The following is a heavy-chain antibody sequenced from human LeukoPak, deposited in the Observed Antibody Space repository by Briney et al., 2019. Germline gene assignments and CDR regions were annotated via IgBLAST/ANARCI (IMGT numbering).Heavy chain of an antibody. Sequence: GGSLSLSCEASGFTFSAYAMTWVRQAPGKGLEWVSSIGSDNKPHYSESVKGRFTISRDNAKNSLCLQMNSLRAEDTAVYYCAKNRIRYEDWGQGTLVTVSS. CDR3: AKNRIRYED. J-gene: IGHJ4*02. CDR2: IGSDNKP. V-gene: IGHV3-69-1*01. CDR1: GFTFSAYA. D-gene: IGHD1-14*01.